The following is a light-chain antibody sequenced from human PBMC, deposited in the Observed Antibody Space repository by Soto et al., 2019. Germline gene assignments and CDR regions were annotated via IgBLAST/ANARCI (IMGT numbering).Light chain of an antibody. CDR1: QSVSDY. J-gene: IGKJ1*01. V-gene: IGKV3-11*01. Sequence: EIVLTQSPAILSLSPGERATLSCRASQSVSDYLDWYQQKPGQTPRLLIYDASNRATGIPARFSGSGSGTDFTLTISNLETEDFAVYFCHQRSSWPPTFGQWTKGEIK. CDR2: DAS. CDR3: HQRSSWPPT.